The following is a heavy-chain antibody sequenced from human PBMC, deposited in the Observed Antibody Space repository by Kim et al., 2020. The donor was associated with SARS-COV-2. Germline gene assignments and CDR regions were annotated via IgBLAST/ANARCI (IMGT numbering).Heavy chain of an antibody. Sequence: GGSLRLSCAASGFTFSDYYMSWIRQAPGKGLEWVSYISSSGSTIYYADSVKGRFTISRDNAKNSLYLQMNSLRAEDTAVYYCARVEMRYSSGWYLDYWGQGTLVTVSS. CDR1: GFTFSDYY. V-gene: IGHV3-11*04. J-gene: IGHJ4*02. CDR3: ARVEMRYSSGWYLDY. D-gene: IGHD6-19*01. CDR2: ISSSGSTI.